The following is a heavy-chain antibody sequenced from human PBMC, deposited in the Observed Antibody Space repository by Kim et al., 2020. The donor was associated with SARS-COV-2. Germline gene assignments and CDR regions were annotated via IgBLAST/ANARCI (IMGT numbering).Heavy chain of an antibody. CDR2: ISQNSGDK. Sequence: GGSLRLSCAVSGLPFRSTGMSWVRQAPGKGLEWLAYISQNSGDKFYADSVKGRFTISRDNAENSVFLQMSSLRDEDTAVYYCANLWDFGYWGQGTLVTVSS. V-gene: IGHV3-48*02. D-gene: IGHD1-26*01. J-gene: IGHJ4*02. CDR1: GLPFRSTG. CDR3: ANLWDFGY.